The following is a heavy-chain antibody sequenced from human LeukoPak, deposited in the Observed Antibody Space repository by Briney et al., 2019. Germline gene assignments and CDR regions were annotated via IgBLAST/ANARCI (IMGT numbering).Heavy chain of an antibody. D-gene: IGHD6-19*01. Sequence: ASVKVSCKVSGYTLTELSMHWVRQAPGKGLEWMGGFDPEDGGTIYAQKFQGRVTMTEDTSTDTAYMELSSLRSEDTAVYYCATEKRRGIAVADRPRTEFDYWGQGTLVTVSS. CDR1: GYTLTELS. CDR2: FDPEDGGT. J-gene: IGHJ4*02. V-gene: IGHV1-24*01. CDR3: ATEKRRGIAVADRPRTEFDY.